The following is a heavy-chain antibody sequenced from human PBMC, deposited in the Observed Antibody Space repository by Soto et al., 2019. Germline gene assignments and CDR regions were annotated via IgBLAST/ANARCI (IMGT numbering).Heavy chain of an antibody. CDR3: ARARPRGPDIVVVPAAYFDW. J-gene: IGHJ4*02. D-gene: IGHD2-2*01. CDR2: IYYSGST. CDR1: GGSISSGGYY. Sequence: KPSETLSLTCTVSGGSISSGGYYWSWIRQHPGKGLEWIGYIYYSGSTYYNPSLKSRVTISVDTSKNQFSLKLSSVTAADTAVYYCARARPRGPDIVVVPAAYFDWWGQGTLVTVSS. V-gene: IGHV4-31*03.